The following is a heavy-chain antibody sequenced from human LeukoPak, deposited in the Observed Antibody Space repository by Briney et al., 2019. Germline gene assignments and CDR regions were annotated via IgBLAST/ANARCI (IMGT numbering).Heavy chain of an antibody. CDR3: AMFSSIAARPFDY. Sequence: ASVKVSCKASGYTFTGYYMHWVRQAPGQGLEWMGWINPNSGGTNYAQKFQGRVTMTRDTSISTAYMELSRLRSDDTAVYYCAMFSSIAARPFDYWGQGTLVTVSS. D-gene: IGHD6-6*01. V-gene: IGHV1-2*02. J-gene: IGHJ4*02. CDR2: INPNSGGT. CDR1: GYTFTGYY.